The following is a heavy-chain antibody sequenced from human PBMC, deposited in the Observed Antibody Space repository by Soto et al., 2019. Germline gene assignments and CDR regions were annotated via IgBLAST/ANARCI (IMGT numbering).Heavy chain of an antibody. CDR3: ARLYDSSGYYQFDY. CDR1: GFTFSSYG. Sequence: PGGSLRLSCAASGFTFSSYGMHWVRQAPGKGLEWVAVIWYDGSNKYYADSVKGRFTISRDNSKNTLYLQMNSLRAEDTAVYYCARLYDSSGYYQFDYWGQGTLVTVSS. J-gene: IGHJ4*02. D-gene: IGHD3-22*01. V-gene: IGHV3-33*01. CDR2: IWYDGSNK.